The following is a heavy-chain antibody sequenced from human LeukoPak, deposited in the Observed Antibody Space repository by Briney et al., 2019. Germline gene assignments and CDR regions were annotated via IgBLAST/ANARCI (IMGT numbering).Heavy chain of an antibody. CDR3: AREFRVHYYGSGSYTWFEP. V-gene: IGHV4-61*01. CDR2: IYYSGST. J-gene: IGHJ5*02. CDR1: GGSLSSNNW. D-gene: IGHD3-10*01. Sequence: SGTLSLTCAVSGGSLSSNNWWGWIRQPPGKGLEWIGYIYYSGSTNYNPSLKSRVTISVVTSKNQFSLKLSSVTAADTGVYYCAREFRVHYYGSGSYTWFEPRGQGTLVTVSS.